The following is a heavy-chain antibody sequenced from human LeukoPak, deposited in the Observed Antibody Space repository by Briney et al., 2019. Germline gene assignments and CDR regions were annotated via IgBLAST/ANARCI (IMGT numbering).Heavy chain of an antibody. J-gene: IGHJ6*03. V-gene: IGHV1-2*02. CDR1: GYTFTGYY. Sequence: GASVKVSCKASGYTFTGYYMHWVRQAPGQGLEWMGWINPNSGGTNYAQKFQGRVTMTRDTSISTAYMELSRLRSDDTAVYYCARVKRSRDGYSPYMDVWGKGTTVTVSS. CDR3: ARVKRSRDGYSPYMDV. CDR2: INPNSGGT. D-gene: IGHD5-24*01.